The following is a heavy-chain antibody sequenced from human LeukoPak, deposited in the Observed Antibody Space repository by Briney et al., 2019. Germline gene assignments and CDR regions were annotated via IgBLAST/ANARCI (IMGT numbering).Heavy chain of an antibody. CDR3: VRGPALSQRSLSHDY. Sequence: GGSLRLSCEASGFTFSDYTMIWVRQAPGKGLACVSSISTSSSYIRYADSVNGRVTTSRDNVKNSLYLQMHNLRVEDTAVYYCVRGPALSQRSLSHDYWGRGTLVTVSS. CDR2: ISTSSSYI. V-gene: IGHV3-21*01. D-gene: IGHD1-1*01. J-gene: IGHJ4*02. CDR1: GFTFSDYT.